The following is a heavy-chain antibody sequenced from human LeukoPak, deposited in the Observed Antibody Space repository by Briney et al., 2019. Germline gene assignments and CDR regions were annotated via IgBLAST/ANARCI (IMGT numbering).Heavy chain of an antibody. J-gene: IGHJ5*02. CDR1: GFSVSDYW. V-gene: IGHV3-7*01. Sequence: GGSLRLSCAASGFSVSDYWMIWVRQAPGKGLEWVANIKQDGSEKTYVDSVKGRFTIYRDNAKNSLYVQMNSLRVEDTAMYYCVRDGGTDWYDPWGQGTLVTVFS. D-gene: IGHD3-16*01. CDR2: IKQDGSEK. CDR3: VRDGGTDWYDP.